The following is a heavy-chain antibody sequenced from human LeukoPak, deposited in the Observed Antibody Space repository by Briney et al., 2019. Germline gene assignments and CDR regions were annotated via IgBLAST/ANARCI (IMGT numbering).Heavy chain of an antibody. J-gene: IGHJ2*01. D-gene: IGHD4-17*01. CDR2: INPNDGSK. CDR3: ARPTVTTSYWYFDL. CDR1: GYTFATSY. V-gene: IGHV1-46*01. Sequence: GASVKVSCKASGYTFATSYIHWVRQAPGQGLKWMGIINPNDGSKNFAQKFQGRVTMTRDTSTSTVYMEVSGLRSEDTAVYYCARPTVTTSYWYFDLWGGGTLVTVSS.